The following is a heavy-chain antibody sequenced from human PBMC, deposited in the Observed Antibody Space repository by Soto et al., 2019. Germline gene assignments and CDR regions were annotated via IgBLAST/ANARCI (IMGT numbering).Heavy chain of an antibody. CDR1: GFTFSDHY. J-gene: IGHJ4*02. V-gene: IGHV3-11*01. D-gene: IGHD2-8*02. CDR3: GARSFPYWRDY. CDR2: ISSSGDTT. Sequence: GGSLRLSCAASGFTFSDHYMAWIRQAPGKGLEWISYISSSGDTTYYADSVKGRFTISRDNAKNSLFLQMDSLTTEDTAVYYCGARSFPYWRDYWGQGILVTVSS.